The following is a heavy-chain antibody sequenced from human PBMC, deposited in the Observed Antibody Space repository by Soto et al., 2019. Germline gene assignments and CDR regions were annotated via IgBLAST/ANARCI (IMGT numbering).Heavy chain of an antibody. V-gene: IGHV3-23*01. D-gene: IGHD6-13*01. J-gene: IGHJ4*02. CDR3: AKDRYSSSWFDY. Sequence: GGSLRLSCAASGFTFSSYAMSWVRQAPGKGLEWVSAISGSGGSTYYADSVKGRFTISRDNSKNTLYLQMNILRAEDTAVYYCAKDRYSSSWFDYWGQGTLVTVSS. CDR2: ISGSGGST. CDR1: GFTFSSYA.